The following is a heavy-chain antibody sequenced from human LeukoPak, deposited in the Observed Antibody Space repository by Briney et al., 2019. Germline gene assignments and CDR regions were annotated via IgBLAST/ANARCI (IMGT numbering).Heavy chain of an antibody. D-gene: IGHD6-13*01. Sequence: GGSLKPSFAASGFHFSSYSMNWVRPAPGKGVEWVSSISSSSSYIYYADSLKGRFTISRDNAKNSLYLQMNSLRAEDTAVYYCAREDASSWDYWGQGILVTVSS. CDR2: ISSSSSYI. V-gene: IGHV3-21*01. CDR1: GFHFSSYS. CDR3: AREDASSWDY. J-gene: IGHJ4*02.